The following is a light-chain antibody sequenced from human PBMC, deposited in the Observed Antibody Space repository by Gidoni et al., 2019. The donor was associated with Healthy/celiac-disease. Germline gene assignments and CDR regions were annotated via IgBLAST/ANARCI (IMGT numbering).Light chain of an antibody. CDR1: QSISSY. CDR2: AAS. J-gene: IGKJ1*01. CDR3: QQSYSTPRT. Sequence: DIQMTTSPSSLSASVGDRVTITCRASQSISSYLNWYHQKPGKAPKLLIYAASSLQSGVPSRFRGSGSGTDFTLTISSLQPEDVATYYCQQSYSTPRTFGQGTKVEIK. V-gene: IGKV1-39*01.